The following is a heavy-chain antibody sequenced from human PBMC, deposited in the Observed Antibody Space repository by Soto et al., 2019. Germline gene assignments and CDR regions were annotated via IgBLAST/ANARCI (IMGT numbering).Heavy chain of an antibody. CDR1: GLTFSSYA. J-gene: IGHJ4*02. V-gene: IGHV3-23*01. CDR2: ISGSGGST. Sequence: GGSLRLSCAASGLTFSSYAMSWVRKAPGKGLEWVSAISGSGGSTYYADSVKGRFTISRDNSKNTLYLQMNSLRAEDTAVYYCAKTGIMVRGVIGEYYFDYWGQRTLVTVSS. CDR3: AKTGIMVRGVIGEYYFDY. D-gene: IGHD3-10*01.